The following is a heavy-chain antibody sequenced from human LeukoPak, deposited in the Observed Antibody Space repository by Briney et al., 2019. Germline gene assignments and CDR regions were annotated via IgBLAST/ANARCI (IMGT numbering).Heavy chain of an antibody. Sequence: ASVTVSCKASGYTFTGYYMHWVRQAPGQGLEWMGIINPSGGSTSYAQKFQGRVTMTRDTSTSTVYMELSSLRSEDTAVYYCARDLSGSYFPNEANNWFDPWGQGTLVTVSS. D-gene: IGHD1-26*01. CDR3: ARDLSGSYFPNEANNWFDP. CDR1: GYTFTGYY. CDR2: INPSGGST. J-gene: IGHJ5*02. V-gene: IGHV1-46*01.